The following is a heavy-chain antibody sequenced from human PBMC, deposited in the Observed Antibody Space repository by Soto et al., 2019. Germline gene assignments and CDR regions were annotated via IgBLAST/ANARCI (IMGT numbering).Heavy chain of an antibody. CDR3: ARDTGWGLGY. D-gene: IGHD6-19*01. V-gene: IGHV4-4*02. CDR1: GYSINSNYC. J-gene: IGHJ4*02. Sequence: SETLSLTCTVSGYSINSNYCWTWVRQPPGKGLEWIAEIYYSGGTSYNPSLKSRVTISMDKSKNQFSLNLTSVTAADTAMYYCARDTGWGLGYWGQGTLVTVSS. CDR2: IYYSGGT.